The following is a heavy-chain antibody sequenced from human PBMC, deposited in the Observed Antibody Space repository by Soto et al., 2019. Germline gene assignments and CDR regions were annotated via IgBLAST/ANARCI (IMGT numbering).Heavy chain of an antibody. D-gene: IGHD3-22*01. V-gene: IGHV5-10-1*01. CDR2: IDPSDSQT. CDR3: ARQIYDSDTGPNFQYYFES. J-gene: IGHJ4*02. CDR1: GYSFAGYW. Sequence: RGESLKISCQGSGYSFAGYWITWVRQKPGKGLEWMGRIDPSDSQTYYSPSFRGHVTISVTKSITTVFLQWSSLRASDTAMYYCARQIYDSDTGPNFQYYFESLGQGTPVTVSS.